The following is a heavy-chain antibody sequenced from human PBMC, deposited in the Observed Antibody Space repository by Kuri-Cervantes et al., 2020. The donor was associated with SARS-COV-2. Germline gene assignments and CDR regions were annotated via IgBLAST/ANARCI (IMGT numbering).Heavy chain of an antibody. CDR2: IIPIFGTA. V-gene: IGHV1-69*05. J-gene: IGHJ4*02. CDR1: GGTFSSYA. D-gene: IGHD2-2*01. CDR3: AASYQLDY. Sequence: SVKVSCKASGGTFSSYAISWVRQAPGQGLEWMGGIIPIFGTANYAQKFQERVTITRDMSTSTAYMELSSLRSGDTAVYYCAASYQLDYWGQGTLVTVSS.